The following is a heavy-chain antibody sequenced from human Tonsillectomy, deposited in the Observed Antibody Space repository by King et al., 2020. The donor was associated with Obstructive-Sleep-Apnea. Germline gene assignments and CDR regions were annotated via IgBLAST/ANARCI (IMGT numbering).Heavy chain of an antibody. CDR2: ISWNCGSI. CDR3: AKDKEAVAGTVDY. D-gene: IGHD6-19*01. Sequence: VQLVESGGGLVQPGRSLRLSCAASGFTFDDYAMHWVRQAPGKGLEWVSGISWNCGSIGYADSVKGRFTISRDNAKNSLYLQMNSLRAEDTALYYCAKDKEAVAGTVDYWGQGTLVTVSS. J-gene: IGHJ4*02. CDR1: GFTFDDYA. V-gene: IGHV3-9*01.